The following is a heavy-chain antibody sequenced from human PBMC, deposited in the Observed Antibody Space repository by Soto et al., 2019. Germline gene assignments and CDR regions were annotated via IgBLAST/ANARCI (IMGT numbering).Heavy chain of an antibody. CDR1: GGSFSGYY. CDR2: INHSGST. V-gene: IGHV4-34*01. D-gene: IGHD6-13*01. Sequence: SETLSLTCAVYGGSFSGYYWSWIRQPPGKGLEWIGEINHSGSTNYNPSLKSRVTISVDTSKNQFSLKLSSVTAADTAVYYCARGRAGAAPYYMDVWGKGTTVT. CDR3: ARGRAGAAPYYMDV. J-gene: IGHJ6*03.